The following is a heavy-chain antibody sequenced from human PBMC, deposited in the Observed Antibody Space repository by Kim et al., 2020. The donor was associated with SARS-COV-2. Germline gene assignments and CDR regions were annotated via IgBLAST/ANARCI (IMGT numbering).Heavy chain of an antibody. V-gene: IGHV3-7*01. CDR3: ARAGMSAFDI. Sequence: EQYHTDSRKGRITISSDNGTNALYRQMNSLGAEDTAVYYCARAGMSAFDIWGQGTMVTVSS. J-gene: IGHJ3*02. CDR2: EQ.